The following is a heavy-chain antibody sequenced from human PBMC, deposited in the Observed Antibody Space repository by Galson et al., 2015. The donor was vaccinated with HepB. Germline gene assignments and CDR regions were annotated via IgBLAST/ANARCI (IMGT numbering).Heavy chain of an antibody. CDR2: ISGSGGST. Sequence: SLRLSCAASGFTFSSYAMSWVRQAPGKGLEWVSAISGSGGSTYYADSVKGRFTISRDNSKNTLYLQMNSLRAEDTAVYYCAKGGAGADWFDPWGQGTLVTVSS. CDR1: GFTFSSYA. D-gene: IGHD4/OR15-4a*01. J-gene: IGHJ5*02. CDR3: AKGGAGADWFDP. V-gene: IGHV3-23*01.